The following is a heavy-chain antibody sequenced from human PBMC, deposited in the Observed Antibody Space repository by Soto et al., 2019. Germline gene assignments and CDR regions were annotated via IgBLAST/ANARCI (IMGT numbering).Heavy chain of an antibody. Sequence: PGGSLRLSCAASGFAFSAYAMNWVRHTPGKGLEWVSSVSGTGRTTYHADSVKGRFTMSRDNSKDTVYLQMNSLRAEDTAVYYCARDRRRLYYYYGMDVWGQGTTVTVSS. D-gene: IGHD6-6*01. V-gene: IGHV3-23*01. CDR2: VSGTGRTT. J-gene: IGHJ6*02. CDR3: ARDRRRLYYYYGMDV. CDR1: GFAFSAYA.